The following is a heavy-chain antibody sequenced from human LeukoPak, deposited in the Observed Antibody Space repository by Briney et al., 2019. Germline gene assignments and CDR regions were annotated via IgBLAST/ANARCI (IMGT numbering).Heavy chain of an antibody. J-gene: IGHJ5*01. Sequence: GGSLRLSCAASGFTFSSYAMSWVRQAPGKGLEWVSAISGSGGSTYYADSVKGRFTISRDNSKNTLYLQMNSLRAEDTAVYYCAKDRPRSKYYYDSSGYREDWFDSWGQGTLVTVSS. V-gene: IGHV3-23*01. D-gene: IGHD3-22*01. CDR1: GFTFSSYA. CDR2: ISGSGGST. CDR3: AKDRPRSKYYYDSSGYREDWFDS.